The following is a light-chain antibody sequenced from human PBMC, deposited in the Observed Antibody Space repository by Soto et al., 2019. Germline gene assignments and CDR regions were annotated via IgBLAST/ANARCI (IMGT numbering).Light chain of an antibody. CDR3: QQRSNWPPFT. Sequence: EIVLTQSPATLSLSPGERATLSCRASQSVSSHLAWYQHKPGQAPRLLIYDASNRATGIPARFSGSGSGTDFTLTISSLEPEDFAVYYCQQRSNWPPFTFGPGTKVYIK. J-gene: IGKJ3*01. CDR1: QSVSSH. V-gene: IGKV3-11*01. CDR2: DAS.